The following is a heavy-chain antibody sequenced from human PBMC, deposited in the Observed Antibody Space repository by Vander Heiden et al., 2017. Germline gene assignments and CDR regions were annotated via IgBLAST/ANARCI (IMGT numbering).Heavy chain of an antibody. CDR3: ARLGQLWLYGMDV. D-gene: IGHD5-18*01. Sequence: QVQLQESGPGLVKPSATLSLTCTVSGGSISSYYWSWIRQPPGKGLEWIGYIYYSGSTNYNPSLKSRVTISVDASKNQFSLKLSSVTAADTAVYYCARLGQLWLYGMDVWGQGTTVTVSS. J-gene: IGHJ6*02. V-gene: IGHV4-59*08. CDR1: GGSISSYY. CDR2: IYYSGST.